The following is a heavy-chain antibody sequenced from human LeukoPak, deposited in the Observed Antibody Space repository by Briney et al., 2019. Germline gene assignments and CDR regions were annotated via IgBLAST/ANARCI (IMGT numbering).Heavy chain of an antibody. CDR2: IKQDGSVK. CDR3: ARIGYSSSSFDY. D-gene: IGHD6-13*01. V-gene: IGHV3-7*01. J-gene: IGHJ4*02. Sequence: GGSLRLSCAASGFTFSNYWMSWVRQAPGKGLEWVANIKQDGSVKYYVDSLKGRFTISRDNAKNSLYLQMNSLRAEDTAVYFCARIGYSSSSFDYWGQGTLVTVSS. CDR1: GFTFSNYW.